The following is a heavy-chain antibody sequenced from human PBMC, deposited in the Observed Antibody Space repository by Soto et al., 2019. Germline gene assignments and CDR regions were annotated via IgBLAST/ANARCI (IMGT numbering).Heavy chain of an antibody. D-gene: IGHD3-16*01. CDR1: GYTFTSYD. V-gene: IGHV1-8*01. J-gene: IGHJ6*02. CDR3: ARGGLGNTQYYGMDV. CDR2: MNPNSGNT. Sequence: ASVKVSCKASGYTFTSYDINWVRQATVQGLEWMGWMNPNSGNTGYAQKFQGRVTMTRNTSISTAYMELSSLRSEDTAVYYCARGGLGNTQYYGMDVWGQGTTVTVSS.